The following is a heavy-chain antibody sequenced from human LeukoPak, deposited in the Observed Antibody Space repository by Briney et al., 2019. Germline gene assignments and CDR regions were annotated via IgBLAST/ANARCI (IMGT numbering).Heavy chain of an antibody. V-gene: IGHV4-59*01. D-gene: IGHD5-18*01. CDR3: ARVPKSGYSYAYFDY. CDR1: GGSISSYY. CDR2: IYYSGST. J-gene: IGHJ4*02. Sequence: PSETLSLTCSVSGGSISSYYWSWIRQPPGKGLEWIGYIYYSGSTNYNPSLKSRVTISVDTSKNQFSLKLSSVTAADTAVYYCARVPKSGYSYAYFDYWGQGTLVTVSS.